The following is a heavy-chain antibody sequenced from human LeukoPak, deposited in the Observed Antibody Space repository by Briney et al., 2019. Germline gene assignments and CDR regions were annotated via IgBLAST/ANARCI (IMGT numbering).Heavy chain of an antibody. CDR2: INHSGST. CDR1: GGSISSSSYY. V-gene: IGHV4-39*07. Sequence: PSETLSLTCTVSGGSISSSSYYWGWIRQPPGKGLEWIGEINHSGSTNYNPSLKSRVTISVDTSKNQFSLKLSSVTAADTAVYYCARGLGRFPAARRLLIFWFDPWGQGTLVTVSS. D-gene: IGHD2-2*01. CDR3: ARGLGRFPAARRLLIFWFDP. J-gene: IGHJ5*02.